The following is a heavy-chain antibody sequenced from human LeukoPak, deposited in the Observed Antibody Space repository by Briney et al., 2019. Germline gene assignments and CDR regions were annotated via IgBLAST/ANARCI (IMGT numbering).Heavy chain of an antibody. Sequence: SVKVSCKASGGTFSSYAISWVRQAPGQGLEWMGGIIPIFGTANYAQKFQGRVTITADESTSTAYMELSSLRSEDTAVYYCARAVAGNIMRWDWFDPWGQGTLVTVSS. CDR1: GGTFSSYA. CDR2: IIPIFGTA. CDR3: ARAVAGNIMRWDWFDP. D-gene: IGHD6-19*01. J-gene: IGHJ5*02. V-gene: IGHV1-69*13.